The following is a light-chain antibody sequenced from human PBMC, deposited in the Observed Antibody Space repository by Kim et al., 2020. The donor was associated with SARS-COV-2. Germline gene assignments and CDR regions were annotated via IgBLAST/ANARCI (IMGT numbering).Light chain of an antibody. V-gene: IGLV3-1*01. CDR3: QAWDTSTYV. Sequence: SYVLTQPPSVSVSPGQTASITCSGDKLGDKYASWYQLRPGQSPVLVIYQDTKRPSGISERFSGSNSGNTATLTISGTQAMDEADYYCQAWDTSTYV. CDR1: KLGDKY. J-gene: IGLJ1*01. CDR2: QDT.